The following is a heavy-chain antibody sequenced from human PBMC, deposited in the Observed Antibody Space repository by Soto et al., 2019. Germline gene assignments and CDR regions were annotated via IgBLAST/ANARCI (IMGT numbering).Heavy chain of an antibody. Sequence: SETLSLTCAVYGGSFSGYYWSWIRQPPGKGLEWIGEINHSGSTNYNPSLKSRVTISVDTSKNQFSLKLSSVTSLTSDDTAVYYCARAPNYYDSDDPTYYLAFWGQGTQVTVSS. J-gene: IGHJ4*02. CDR2: INHSGST. CDR3: ARAPNYYDSDDPTYYLAF. CDR1: GGSFSGYY. V-gene: IGHV4-34*01. D-gene: IGHD3-22*01.